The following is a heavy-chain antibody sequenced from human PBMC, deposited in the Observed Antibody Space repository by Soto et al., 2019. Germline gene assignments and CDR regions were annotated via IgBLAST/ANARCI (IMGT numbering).Heavy chain of an antibody. J-gene: IGHJ4*02. CDR3: AREGSSSPEYFDF. V-gene: IGHV4-30-4*01. CDR1: GGSISSDDYY. CDR2: IYYTGRT. D-gene: IGHD2-15*01. Sequence: PSETLSLTCTVSGGSISSDDYYWTWIRQPPGEGLEWIGYIYYTGRTSSTPSLESRITIPIDTSKNQFSLNLNSVSAADTAVYYCAREGSSSPEYFDFWGPGTLVTVS.